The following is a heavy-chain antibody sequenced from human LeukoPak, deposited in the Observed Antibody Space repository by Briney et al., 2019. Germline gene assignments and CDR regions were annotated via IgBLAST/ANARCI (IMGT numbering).Heavy chain of an antibody. Sequence: PSETLSLTCAVSGGSISSSNWWSWVRQPPGKGLEWIGEIYHSGSTNYNPSLKSRVTISVDKSKNQFSLKLSSVTAADTAVYFCARRAYSAAYWKHFDYWGQGTLVTVSS. CDR1: GGSISSSNW. V-gene: IGHV4-4*02. CDR2: IYHSGST. D-gene: IGHD1-1*01. CDR3: ARRAYSAAYWKHFDY. J-gene: IGHJ4*02.